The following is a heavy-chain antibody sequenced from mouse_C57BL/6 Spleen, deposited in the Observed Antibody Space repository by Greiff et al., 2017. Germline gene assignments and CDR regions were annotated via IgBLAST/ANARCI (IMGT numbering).Heavy chain of an antibody. Sequence: VQLQQSGPELVKPGASVKMSCKASGYTFTDYNMHWVKQSHGKSLEWIGYINPNNGGTSYNQKFKGKATLTVNKSSSTAYMELRSLTSEDSAVYYCARMSDYDRGLDYWGQGTTLTVSS. CDR1: GYTFTDYN. D-gene: IGHD2-4*01. CDR3: ARMSDYDRGLDY. CDR2: INPNNGGT. V-gene: IGHV1-22*01. J-gene: IGHJ2*01.